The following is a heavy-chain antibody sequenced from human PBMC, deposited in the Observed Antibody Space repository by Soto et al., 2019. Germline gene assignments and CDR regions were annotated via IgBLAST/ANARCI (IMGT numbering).Heavy chain of an antibody. Sequence: QITLKESGPTLVKPTQTLTLTCTFSGFSLSTTHMGVSWIRQPPAKALAWLTHIYLDDDKRYSPSLKSRLTITKDTSKNQVVLTMTNMDPVDTGIYYCIRVFNSNSGSYRYFDSWGQGTLVTVPS. CDR2: IYLDDDK. J-gene: IGHJ4*02. V-gene: IGHV2-5*04. CDR1: GFSLSTTHMG. D-gene: IGHD3-16*02. CDR3: IRVFNSNSGSYRYFDS.